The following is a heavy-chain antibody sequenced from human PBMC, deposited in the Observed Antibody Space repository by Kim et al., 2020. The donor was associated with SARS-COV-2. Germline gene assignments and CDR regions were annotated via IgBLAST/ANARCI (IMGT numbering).Heavy chain of an antibody. CDR3: ARGASADHFDF. V-gene: IGHV3-21*06. Sequence: GGSLRLSCAASGFNFDNYGMNWVRQAPGKGLEWVSSISSMISYTYYADSVKGRFTISRDNAKNSLYLQLDGLTAEDTAVYYCARGASADHFDFWGQGTMV. CDR1: GFNFDNYG. CDR2: ISSMISYT. J-gene: IGHJ3*01. D-gene: IGHD6-25*01.